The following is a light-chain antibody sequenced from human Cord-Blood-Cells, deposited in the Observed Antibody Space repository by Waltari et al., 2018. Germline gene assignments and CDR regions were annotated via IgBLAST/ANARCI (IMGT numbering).Light chain of an antibody. V-gene: IGKV3-11*01. J-gene: IGKJ4*01. Sequence: EIVLTQSPATLSLSPGERATLSCRASQSVSSYVAWYQQKPGQAPRLLSYDASNRATGVPARFSGSGSGTDVTLTISSLGPEDCAVYYCQQRSNWPPGVTFGGGTKVDIK. CDR2: DAS. CDR3: QQRSNWPPGVT. CDR1: QSVSSY.